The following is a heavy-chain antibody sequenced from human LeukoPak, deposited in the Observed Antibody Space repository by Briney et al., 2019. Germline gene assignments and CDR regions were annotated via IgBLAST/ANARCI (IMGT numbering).Heavy chain of an antibody. Sequence: ASVKVSCKASGYTFTSYGISWVRQAPGQGLEWMGWISAYNGNTNYAQKLQGRVTMTTDTSTSTAYMELRSLRSDDTAVYYCARDARQQLANWFDPWGQGTLVTVSS. D-gene: IGHD6-13*01. J-gene: IGHJ5*02. CDR1: GYTFTSYG. V-gene: IGHV1-18*01. CDR2: ISAYNGNT. CDR3: ARDARQQLANWFDP.